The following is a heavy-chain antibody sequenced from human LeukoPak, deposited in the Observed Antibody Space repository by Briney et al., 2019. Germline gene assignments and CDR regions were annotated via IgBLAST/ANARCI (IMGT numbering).Heavy chain of an antibody. CDR3: ARAQGTVVGAPFAFDI. CDR2: MYYSGST. V-gene: IGHV4-59*02. CDR1: GGSVSSHY. Sequence: PSETLSLTCTVSGGSVSSHYWSWIRQPPGKGLEWIGYMYYSGSTNYNPSLKSRVTISADTSKNQFSLKLSSVTAADTAVYYCARAQGTVVGAPFAFDIWGQGTMVTVS. J-gene: IGHJ3*02. D-gene: IGHD1-26*01.